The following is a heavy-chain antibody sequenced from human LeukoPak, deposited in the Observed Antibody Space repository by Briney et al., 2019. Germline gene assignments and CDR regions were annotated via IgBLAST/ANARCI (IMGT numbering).Heavy chain of an antibody. J-gene: IGHJ6*03. V-gene: IGHV4-4*09. CDR1: GGSISSYY. D-gene: IGHD6-13*01. CDR3: ARSVAAGTPTYYYYMDV. Sequence: PSETLSLTCTVSGGSISSYYWSWIRQHPGEGLEGIGYIYTSGSTNYNPSLKSRVTISVDTSKNQFSLKLSSVTAADTAVYYCARSVAAGTPTYYYYMDVWGKGTTVTVSS. CDR2: IYTSGST.